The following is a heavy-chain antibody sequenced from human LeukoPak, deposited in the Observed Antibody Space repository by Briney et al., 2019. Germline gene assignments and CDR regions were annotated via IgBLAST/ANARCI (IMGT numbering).Heavy chain of an antibody. CDR1: GYTFTGYY. D-gene: IGHD3-10*01. CDR3: ARVGGRGVTNWFDP. J-gene: IGHJ5*02. V-gene: IGHV1-2*02. CDR2: INPNSGGT. Sequence: ASVKVSCKASGYTFTGYYMHWVRQAPGQGLEWMGWINPNSGGTNYARKFQGRVTMTRDTSISTAYMELSRLRSDDTAVYYCARVGGRGVTNWFDPWGQGTLVTVSS.